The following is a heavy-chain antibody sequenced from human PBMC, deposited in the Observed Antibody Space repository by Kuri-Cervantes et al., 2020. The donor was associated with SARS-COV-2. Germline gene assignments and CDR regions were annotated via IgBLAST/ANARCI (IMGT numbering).Heavy chain of an antibody. D-gene: IGHD2-2*01. CDR2: IYDSGTT. V-gene: IGHV4-59*11. CDR1: GGSISDHY. CDR3: ARDTGTYCSDISCYGYYYYYGMDV. J-gene: IGHJ6*02. Sequence: GSLRLSCTVSGGSISDHYWSWIRQSPGKGLEWIGYIYDSGTTNYNPSLKSRVTVSVDKSKNHFSLRLSSVTAADTDVYYCARDTGTYCSDISCYGYYYYYGMDVWGQGTTVTVSS.